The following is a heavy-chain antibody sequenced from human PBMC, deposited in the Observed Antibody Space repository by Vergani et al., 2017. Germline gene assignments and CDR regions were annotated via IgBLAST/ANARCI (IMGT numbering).Heavy chain of an antibody. CDR3: AKDLGSGTHDI. V-gene: IGHV3-30*18. D-gene: IGHD1-26*01. CDR2: ISYDGSNK. J-gene: IGHJ3*02. CDR1: GFTFSSYG. Sequence: QVQLVESGGGVVQPGRSLRLSCAASGFTFSSYGMHWVRQAPGKGLEWVAVISYDGSNKYYADSVKCRFTISRDNSKNTLYLQMNSLRAEDTAVYYCAKDLGSGTHDIWGQGTMVTVSS.